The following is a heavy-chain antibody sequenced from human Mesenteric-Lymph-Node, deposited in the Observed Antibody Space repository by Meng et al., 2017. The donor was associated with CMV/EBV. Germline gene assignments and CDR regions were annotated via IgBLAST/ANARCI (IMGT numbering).Heavy chain of an antibody. V-gene: IGHV4-34*01. J-gene: IGHJ6*02. D-gene: IGHD3-22*01. CDR3: ARSRYYYDSSGHYYYYGMDV. CDR2: INHSGST. CDR1: GGSFSGYY. Sequence: SETLSLTCAVYGGSFSGYYWNWIRQPPGKGLEWIGEINHSGSTNYNPSLKSRVTISVDTSKNQFSLKLSSVTAADTAVYYCARSRYYYDSSGHYYYYGMDVWGQGTTVTVSS.